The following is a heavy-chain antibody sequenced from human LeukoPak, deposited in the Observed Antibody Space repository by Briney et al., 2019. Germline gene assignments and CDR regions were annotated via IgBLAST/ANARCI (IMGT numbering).Heavy chain of an antibody. CDR1: GFTFSSSG. J-gene: IGHJ4*02. CDR2: IRDDGSNK. CDR3: AKDLSGSSTTDY. D-gene: IGHD6-13*01. Sequence: GGSLRLSCAASGFTFSSSGMHWVRQAPGKGLEWVAFIRDDGSNKYYADSVKGRFTISRDNSKNTLYLQMNSLRAEDTAVYYCAKDLSGSSTTDYWGQGTLVTVSS. V-gene: IGHV3-30*02.